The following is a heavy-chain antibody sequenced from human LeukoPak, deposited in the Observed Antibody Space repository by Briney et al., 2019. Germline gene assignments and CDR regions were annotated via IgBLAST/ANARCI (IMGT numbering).Heavy chain of an antibody. J-gene: IGHJ5*02. Sequence: GGSLRLSCAASGFTFSNYMMHWVRQAPGKGLVWVSRINSDGSTTTYADSVKGRFTISRDNAKNTLYLQMNSLRAEDTAVYYCARAARADCTSPTCHSWLAPWGQGTQVTVSS. CDR3: ARAARADCTSPTCHSWLAP. V-gene: IGHV3-74*01. CDR1: GFTFSNYM. CDR2: INSDGSTT. D-gene: IGHD2/OR15-2a*01.